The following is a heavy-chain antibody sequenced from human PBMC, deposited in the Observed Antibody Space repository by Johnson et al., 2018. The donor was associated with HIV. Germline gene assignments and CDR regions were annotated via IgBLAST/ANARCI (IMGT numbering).Heavy chain of an antibody. J-gene: IGHJ3*02. CDR3: ASLINYNFWSGYSVSDAFDI. D-gene: IGHD3-3*01. CDR1: GFTFSSYA. Sequence: HVQLVESGGGVVQPGRSLRLSCAASGFTFSSYAMHWVRQAPAKGLEWVAVISYDGSDKYYADSLKGRFTISRDNSKNTLYLQMNSLRAEDTAVYYCASLINYNFWSGYSVSDAFDIWGQGTMVTFSS. CDR2: ISYDGSDK. V-gene: IGHV3-30*04.